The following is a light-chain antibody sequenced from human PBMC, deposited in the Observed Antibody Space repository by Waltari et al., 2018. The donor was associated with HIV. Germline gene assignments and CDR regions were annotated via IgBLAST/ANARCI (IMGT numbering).Light chain of an antibody. CDR2: SNN. Sequence: QSVLTQPTSASGTPGQRVTIPCSGSSSNIGSNTVNWYQQIPGTAPKLLIYSNNQRPSGVPDRFSGSKSGTSASLAISGLQSEDEADYYCAAWDDSLNGPWVFGGGTKLTVL. CDR1: SSNIGSNT. CDR3: AAWDDSLNGPWV. V-gene: IGLV1-44*01. J-gene: IGLJ3*02.